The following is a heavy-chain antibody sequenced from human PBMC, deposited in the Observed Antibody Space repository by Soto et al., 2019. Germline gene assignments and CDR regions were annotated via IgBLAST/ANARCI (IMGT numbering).Heavy chain of an antibody. D-gene: IGHD2-21*01. CDR3: ARGAKGAYYVDV. V-gene: IGHV3-74*01. CDR2: IKSDGGSA. Sequence: EVQLVESGGGLVQPGGSLRLSCAASGFTFSDFWLHWVRQAPEKGLVWVSRIKSDGGSANYADSVKGRFTIFRDNAKNTVYLQMDSLGAEDTAVYYCARGAKGAYYVDVWGKGTTVTVSS. CDR1: GFTFSDFW. J-gene: IGHJ6*03.